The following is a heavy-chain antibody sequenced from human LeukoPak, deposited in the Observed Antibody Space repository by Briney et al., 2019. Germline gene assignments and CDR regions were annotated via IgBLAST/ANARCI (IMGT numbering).Heavy chain of an antibody. CDR1: GFTFSGSA. V-gene: IGHV3-73*01. CDR3: TRLGANYYDSSGYYPFDY. CDR2: IRSKANSYAT. Sequence: GGSLRLSCAASGFTFSGSAMHWVRQASGKGLEWVGRIRSKANSYATAYAASVKGRFTISRDDSKNTAYLQMNSLKTEDTAVYYCTRLGANYYDSSGYYPFDYWGQGTLVTVSS. D-gene: IGHD3-22*01. J-gene: IGHJ4*02.